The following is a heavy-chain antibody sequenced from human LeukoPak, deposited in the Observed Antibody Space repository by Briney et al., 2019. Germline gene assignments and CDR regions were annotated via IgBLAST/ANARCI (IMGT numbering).Heavy chain of an antibody. CDR1: GFTFSSYS. Sequence: GGSLRLSCAASGFTFSSYSMNWVRQAPGKGLEWVSYISSSSSTIYYADSVKGRFTISRDNAKNSLYLQMNSLRAEDTAVYYCARDTAYYDSSGYMTNDFDYWGQGTLVTVSS. V-gene: IGHV3-48*04. D-gene: IGHD3-22*01. CDR3: ARDTAYYDSSGYMTNDFDY. CDR2: ISSSSSTI. J-gene: IGHJ4*02.